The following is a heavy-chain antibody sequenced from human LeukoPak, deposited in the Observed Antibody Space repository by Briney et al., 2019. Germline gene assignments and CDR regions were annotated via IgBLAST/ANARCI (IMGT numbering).Heavy chain of an antibody. CDR1: GGSISSSSYY. J-gene: IGHJ4*02. D-gene: IGHD4-17*01. Sequence: ASETLSLTCTVSGGSISSSSYYWGWIRQPPGKGLEWIGGIYYSGSTYYNPSLKSRITISVDTSKNQFSLKLSSVTAADTAVYYCARPLYGDYVGPFDYWGQGTLVTVSS. CDR2: IYYSGST. CDR3: ARPLYGDYVGPFDY. V-gene: IGHV4-39*01.